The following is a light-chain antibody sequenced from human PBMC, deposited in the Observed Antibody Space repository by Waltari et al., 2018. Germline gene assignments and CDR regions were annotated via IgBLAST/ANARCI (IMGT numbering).Light chain of an antibody. Sequence: SYVLTQPPSVSVAPGETASITCGGDNIGSYRLHWYQPKPGQAPLLVIFYDSDRPSGIPARFSGSNSGNTATLTITSVEAGDEARYYCQVWHADIDPGVFGTGTEVTVL. CDR1: NIGSYR. V-gene: IGLV3-21*04. J-gene: IGLJ1*01. CDR3: QVWHADIDPGV. CDR2: YDS.